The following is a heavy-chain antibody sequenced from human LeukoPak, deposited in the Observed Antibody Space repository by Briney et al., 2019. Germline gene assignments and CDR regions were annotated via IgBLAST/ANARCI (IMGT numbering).Heavy chain of an antibody. J-gene: IGHJ4*02. CDR2: IIPIFGTA. Sequence: ASVKVSCKASGGTFSSYAISWVRQAHGQGLEWMGRIIPIFGTANYAQKFQGRVTITTDESTSTAYMELSSLRSEDTAVYYCARGYSYGPLGYWGQGTLVTVSS. D-gene: IGHD5-18*01. CDR1: GGTFSSYA. CDR3: ARGYSYGPLGY. V-gene: IGHV1-69*05.